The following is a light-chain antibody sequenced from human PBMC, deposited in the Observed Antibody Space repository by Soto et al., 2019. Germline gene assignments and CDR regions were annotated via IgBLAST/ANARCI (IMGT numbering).Light chain of an antibody. CDR1: SSNIGSNA. V-gene: IGLV1-44*01. CDR2: NND. J-gene: IGLJ2*01. Sequence: QPVLTQAPSASGTPGQRVTISCSGSSSNIGSNAVSWYQQLPGKAPKLLVYNNDLRPSGVPDRFSGSKSATSASLAISGLQSEDEAAYYCAAWDDSLSGVLFGGGTKVTVL. CDR3: AAWDDSLSGVL.